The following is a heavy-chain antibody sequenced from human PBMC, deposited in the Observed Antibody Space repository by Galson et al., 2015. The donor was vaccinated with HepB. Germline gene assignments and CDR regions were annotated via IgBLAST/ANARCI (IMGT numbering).Heavy chain of an antibody. CDR3: AKLLGFSTRYDY. CDR1: GFTFSSNW. V-gene: IGHV3-7*01. CDR2: IKPDGSEK. Sequence: SLRLSCAASGFTFSSNWMSWVRQAPGKGLEWVASIKPDGSEKCYVDSVKGRFTISRDNAKNSLYLQMDSLRAEDTAVYYCAKLLGFSTRYDYWGQGGLVTVSS. D-gene: IGHD6-13*01. J-gene: IGHJ4*02.